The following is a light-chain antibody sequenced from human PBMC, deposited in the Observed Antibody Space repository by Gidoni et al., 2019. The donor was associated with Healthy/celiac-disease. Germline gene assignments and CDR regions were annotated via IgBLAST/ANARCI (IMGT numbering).Light chain of an antibody. CDR2: GAS. V-gene: IGKV3-15*01. Sequence: EIVITQSPATLSVSPGERATLSCRASQSVSSNLAWYQQKPGQAPRLLIYGASTRATGIPDRFSGSESGTEFTLTISSLQSEDFAVYYCQQYNNWPPWYTFGQGTKLEIK. CDR3: QQYNNWPPWYT. CDR1: QSVSSN. J-gene: IGKJ2*01.